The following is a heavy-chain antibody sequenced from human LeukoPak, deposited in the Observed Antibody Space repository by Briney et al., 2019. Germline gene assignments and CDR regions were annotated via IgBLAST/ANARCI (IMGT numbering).Heavy chain of an antibody. D-gene: IGHD1-1*01. CDR2: IYNSGST. V-gene: IGHV4-4*09. Sequence: SETLSLTCTVSGGSISNYYWTWIRQPPGKGLEWIGYIYNSGSTNYNPSLNSRVTISVDTSKNQFSLMLGSLTAADPAVYYCARRNTARPGERFDYWGQGILVTVSS. CDR3: ARRNTARPGERFDY. CDR1: GGSISNYY. J-gene: IGHJ4*02.